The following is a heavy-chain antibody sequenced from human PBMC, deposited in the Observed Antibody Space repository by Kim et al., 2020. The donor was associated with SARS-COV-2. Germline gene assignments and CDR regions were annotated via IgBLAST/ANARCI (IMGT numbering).Heavy chain of an antibody. CDR1: GGTFSSYA. D-gene: IGHD4-17*01. CDR2: IIPILGIA. J-gene: IGHJ6*02. V-gene: IGHV1-69*04. Sequence: SVKVSCKASGGTFSSYAISWVRQAPGQGLEWMGRIIPILGIANYAQKFQGRVTITADKSTSTAYMELSSLRSEDTAVYYCARATMTTVKDYGMDVWGQGTTVTVSS. CDR3: ARATMTTVKDYGMDV.